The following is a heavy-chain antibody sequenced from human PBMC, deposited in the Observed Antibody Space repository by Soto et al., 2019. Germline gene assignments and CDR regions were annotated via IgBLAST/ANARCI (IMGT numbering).Heavy chain of an antibody. J-gene: IGHJ6*03. D-gene: IGHD2-2*01. CDR1: GGSFSGYY. CDR2: IYYSGST. CDR3: ARASYCSSTSCYLGYYYYYYYMDV. Sequence: SETLSLTCAVYGGSFSGYYWGWIRQLPGKGLEWIGNIYYSGSTNYNPSLKSRVTISVDTSKNQFSLKLSSVTAADTAVYYCARASYCSSTSCYLGYYYYYYYMDVWGKGTTVTVSS. V-gene: IGHV4-59*01.